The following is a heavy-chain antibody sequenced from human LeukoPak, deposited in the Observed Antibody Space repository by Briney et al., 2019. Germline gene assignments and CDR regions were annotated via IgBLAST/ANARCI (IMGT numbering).Heavy chain of an antibody. CDR1: GGTFSSYA. CDR3: ARIPGPAYSSSWYWVDY. Sequence: ASVKVSCKASGGTFSSYAISWVRQAPGQGLEWMGWISAYNGNTNYAQKLQGRVTMTTDTSTSTAYMELRSLRSEDTAVYYCARIPGPAYSSSWYWVDYWGQGTLVTVSS. V-gene: IGHV1-18*01. CDR2: ISAYNGNT. D-gene: IGHD6-13*01. J-gene: IGHJ4*02.